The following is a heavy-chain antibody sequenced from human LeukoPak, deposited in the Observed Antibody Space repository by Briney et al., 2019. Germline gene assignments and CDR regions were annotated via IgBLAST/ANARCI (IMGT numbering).Heavy chain of an antibody. D-gene: IGHD3-9*01. CDR2: ISSSGSTI. Sequence: GGYLRLSCAASGFTFSSYEMNWVRQAPGKGLEWVSYISSSGSTIYYADSVKGRFTISRDNAKDSLYLQMNSLRAEDTAVYYCARALTLADAFDIWGQGTMVTVSS. V-gene: IGHV3-48*03. J-gene: IGHJ3*02. CDR1: GFTFSSYE. CDR3: ARALTLADAFDI.